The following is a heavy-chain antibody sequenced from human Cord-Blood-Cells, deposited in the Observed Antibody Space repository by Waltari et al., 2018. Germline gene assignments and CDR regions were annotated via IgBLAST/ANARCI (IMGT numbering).Heavy chain of an antibody. D-gene: IGHD3-16*01. V-gene: IGHV3-15*01. CDR3: TTDPFGEYFDL. CDR2: IKSKTDGGTT. J-gene: IGHJ2*01. Sequence: EVQLVESGGGLVKPGGSLRLSCAASGFPFSNAWLSWVRQAPGKGLEWVVHIKSKTDGGTTDYAAPVKGRFTISRDDSKNTLYLQMNSLKTEDTAVYYCTTDPFGEYFDLWGRGTLVTVSS. CDR1: GFPFSNAW.